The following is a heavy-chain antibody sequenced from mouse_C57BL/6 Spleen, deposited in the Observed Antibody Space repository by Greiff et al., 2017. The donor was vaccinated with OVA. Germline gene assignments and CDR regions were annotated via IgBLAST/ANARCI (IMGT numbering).Heavy chain of an antibody. D-gene: IGHD2-4*01. CDR1: GYTFTSYW. J-gene: IGHJ2*01. V-gene: IGHV1-50*01. Sequence: LVESGAELVKPGASVKLSCKASGYTFTSYWMQWVKQRPGQGLEWIGEIDPSDSYTNYNQKFKGKATLTVDTSSSTAYMQLSSLTSEDSAVYYCARWGYDYDEGYWGQGTTLTVSS. CDR3: ARWGYDYDEGY. CDR2: IDPSDSYT.